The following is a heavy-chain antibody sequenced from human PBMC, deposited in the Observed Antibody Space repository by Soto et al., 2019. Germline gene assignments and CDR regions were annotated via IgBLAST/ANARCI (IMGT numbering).Heavy chain of an antibody. CDR2: ISYDGSNK. CDR3: AKGPSVIVVVPAAPLLDYGMDV. J-gene: IGHJ6*02. D-gene: IGHD2-2*01. CDR1: GFTFSSYG. V-gene: IGHV3-30*18. Sequence: LRLSCAASGFTFSSYGMHWVRQAPGKGLEWVAVISYDGSNKYYADSVKGRFTISRDNSKNTLYLQMNSLRAEDTAVYYCAKGPSVIVVVPAAPLLDYGMDVWGQGTTVTVSS.